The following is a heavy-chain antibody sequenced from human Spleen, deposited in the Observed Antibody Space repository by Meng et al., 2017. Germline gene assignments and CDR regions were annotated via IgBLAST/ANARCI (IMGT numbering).Heavy chain of an antibody. V-gene: IGHV1-2*02. CDR1: GYTFTGYY. CDR3: ARTGWDLRFGSFDI. D-gene: IGHD1-26*01. Sequence: ASVKVSCKASGYTFTGYYMHWVRQAPGQGLEWMGWINPNSGGTNYAQKFQGRVTMTRDTSISTAYMELSRLRSDDTAVYFCARTGWDLRFGSFDIWGQGTMVTVSS. J-gene: IGHJ3*02. CDR2: INPNSGGT.